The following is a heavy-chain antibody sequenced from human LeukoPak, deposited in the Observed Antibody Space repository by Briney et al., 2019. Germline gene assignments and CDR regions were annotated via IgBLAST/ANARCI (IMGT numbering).Heavy chain of an antibody. D-gene: IGHD2/OR15-2a*01. J-gene: IGHJ4*02. CDR1: GGSISSGSYY. Sequence: SQTLSLTCTVSGGSISSGSYYWNWIRQPAGEGLEWIGRIYRSGTTNYNPSLKSRVTISVDTSKNQFSLKLNSVTAADTAVYYCAGRIRMIDQAYYFDYWGQGTLVTVSS. CDR2: IYRSGTT. CDR3: AGRIRMIDQAYYFDY. V-gene: IGHV4-61*02.